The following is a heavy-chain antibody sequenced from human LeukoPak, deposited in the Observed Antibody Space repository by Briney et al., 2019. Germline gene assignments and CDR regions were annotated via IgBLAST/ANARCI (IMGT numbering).Heavy chain of an antibody. Sequence: PGGSLRLSCAASGFTFSSYGMHWVRQAPGKGLEWVAVISYDGSNKYYADSVKGRFTISRDNSKNTLYLQMNSLRAEDTAVYYCAKSAKEIGLHGYYFDYWGQGTLVTVSS. D-gene: IGHD2/OR15-2a*01. CDR3: AKSAKEIGLHGYYFDY. J-gene: IGHJ4*02. V-gene: IGHV3-30*18. CDR1: GFTFSSYG. CDR2: ISYDGSNK.